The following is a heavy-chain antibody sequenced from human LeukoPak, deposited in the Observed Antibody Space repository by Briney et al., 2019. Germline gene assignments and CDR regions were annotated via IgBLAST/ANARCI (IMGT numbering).Heavy chain of an antibody. CDR3: ARDPYDFWSGDYYYYYYMDV. J-gene: IGHJ6*03. V-gene: IGHV3-23*01. Sequence: GGSLRLSCAASGFTFSTFAMIWVRQPPGKGLEWVSSIFPSGGEIHYADSVRGRFTISRDNSKNTLYLQMNSLRPEDTAVYYCARDPYDFWSGDYYYYYYMDVWGKGTTVTVSS. CDR2: IFPSGGEI. D-gene: IGHD3-3*01. CDR1: GFTFSTFA.